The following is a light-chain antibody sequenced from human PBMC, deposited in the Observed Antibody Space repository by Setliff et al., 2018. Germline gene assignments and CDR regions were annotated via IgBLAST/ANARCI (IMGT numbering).Light chain of an antibody. V-gene: IGLV1-44*01. CDR3: STWDDSLNSVG. Sequence: QSVLTQPPSASGTPGQRVTISCSGSSSNIGSKTVNWYQQLPGTAPKLLMFQNSQRPSGVPDRFSGSKSGTSASLAISGLQSEDEADYYCSTWDDSLNSVGFGGGTKGTV. J-gene: IGLJ2*01. CDR1: SSNIGSKT. CDR2: QNS.